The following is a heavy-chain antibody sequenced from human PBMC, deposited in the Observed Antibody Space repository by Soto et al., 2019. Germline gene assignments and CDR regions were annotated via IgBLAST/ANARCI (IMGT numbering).Heavy chain of an antibody. CDR1: GFTFTNYW. CDR3: TTVFDY. V-gene: IGHV3-74*01. CDR2: IDGVGAGT. Sequence: EVQLVQSGGGSVQPGGSLRLSCAASGFTFTNYWMHWVRQVPGKGLVWVSRIDGVGAGTSYSDSVRGRFTISRDNAENMLYLQRNSLGDEDPAVYYCTTVFDYWGQGTLVTVS. J-gene: IGHJ4*02.